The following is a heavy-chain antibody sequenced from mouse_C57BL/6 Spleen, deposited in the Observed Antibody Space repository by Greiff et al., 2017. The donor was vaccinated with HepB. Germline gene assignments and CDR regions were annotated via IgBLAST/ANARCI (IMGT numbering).Heavy chain of an antibody. V-gene: IGHV5-17*01. D-gene: IGHD2-3*01. CDR3: ARWLLTHYAMDY. Sequence: EVMLVESGGGLVKPGGSLKLSCAASGFTFSDYGMHWVRQAPEKGLEWVAYISSVSSTIYYADTVKGRFTISRDNAKNTLFLQMTSLRSEDTAMYYCARWLLTHYAMDYWGQGTSVTVSS. J-gene: IGHJ4*01. CDR1: GFTFSDYG. CDR2: ISSVSSTI.